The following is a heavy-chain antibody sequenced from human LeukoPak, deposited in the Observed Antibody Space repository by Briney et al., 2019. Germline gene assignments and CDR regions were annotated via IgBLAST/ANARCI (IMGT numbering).Heavy chain of an antibody. CDR1: GFTFSGSA. D-gene: IGHD3-10*01. V-gene: IGHV3-73*01. CDR3: TSREMVRGVIRSY. CDR2: IRSKANSYAT. Sequence: GGSLRLSCAASGFTFSGSAMHWVRQASGKGLEWVGRIRSKANSYATAYAASVKGRFTISRDDSKNTAYLQMNSLKTEDTAVYYCTSREMVRGVIRSYWGQGTLVTVSS. J-gene: IGHJ4*02.